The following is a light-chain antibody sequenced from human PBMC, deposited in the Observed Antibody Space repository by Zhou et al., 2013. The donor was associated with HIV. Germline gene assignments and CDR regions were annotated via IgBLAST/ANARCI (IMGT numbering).Light chain of an antibody. J-gene: IGKJ2*01. Sequence: GQSPNLLISEVSTRISGLPGRFSGVPDRVSGSGSGTDFTLKISRLEAEDVGVYYRMQSIQLPPFTFGQGTKLEIK. V-gene: IGKV2D-29*02. CDR3: MQSIQLPPFT. CDR2: EVS.